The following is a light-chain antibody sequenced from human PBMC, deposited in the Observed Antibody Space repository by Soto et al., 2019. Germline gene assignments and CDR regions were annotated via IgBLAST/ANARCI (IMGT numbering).Light chain of an antibody. V-gene: IGKV1-5*01. J-gene: IGKJ2*01. Sequence: DIQMTQSPSTLSASVGYRVTITCRASQSVSHWLAWYQQKPGKAPKALIYDASTLETGVPSRFSGSGSGTDFTLTISSLQPDDFATYYCQQYNSYQYTFGQGTKVDIK. CDR1: QSVSHW. CDR3: QQYNSYQYT. CDR2: DAS.